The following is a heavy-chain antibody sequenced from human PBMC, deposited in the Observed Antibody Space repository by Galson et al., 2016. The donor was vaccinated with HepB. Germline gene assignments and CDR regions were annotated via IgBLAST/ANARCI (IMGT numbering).Heavy chain of an antibody. Sequence: SVKVSCKASGGSFRSYAISWVRQAPGQGLEWMGEIIPILGTVNYAQKFQGRVTITADESMSTAYMELSSLRSEDTAVYYCAREQATYWGGACYSPGITFDIWGQGTVVTVSS. J-gene: IGHJ3*02. CDR2: IIPILGTV. D-gene: IGHD2-21*01. CDR1: GGSFRSYA. V-gene: IGHV1-69*13. CDR3: AREQATYWGGACYSPGITFDI.